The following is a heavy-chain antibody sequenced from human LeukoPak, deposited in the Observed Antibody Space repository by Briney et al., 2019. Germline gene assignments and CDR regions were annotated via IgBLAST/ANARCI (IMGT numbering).Heavy chain of an antibody. D-gene: IGHD3-9*01. CDR1: GFTFDDYA. V-gene: IGHV3-9*01. J-gene: IGHJ4*02. Sequence: PGGSLRLSCAASGFTFDDYAMHWVRQAPGKGLEWVSGISWNSGSIGYADSVKGRFTISRDNAKNTLYLQMNSLRAEDTAVYYCAREQGANYDILTGSLDYWGQGTLVTVSS. CDR2: ISWNSGSI. CDR3: AREQGANYDILTGSLDY.